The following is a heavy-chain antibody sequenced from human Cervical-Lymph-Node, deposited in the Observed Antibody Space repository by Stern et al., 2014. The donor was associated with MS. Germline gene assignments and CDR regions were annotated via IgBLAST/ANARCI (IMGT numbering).Heavy chain of an antibody. Sequence: VQLVQSGAEVKKPGESLKISCEVSGYTFTNYWIGWERQMPGRGLEWMGVIYPGDSDPRYSPSFEGQVTISADKSINTAYLQWSSLKTTDTATYYCARRDDYGDYNWFDPWGQGTLVTVSS. V-gene: IGHV5-51*03. CDR3: ARRDDYGDYNWFDP. CDR2: IYPGDSDP. D-gene: IGHD4-17*01. CDR1: GYTFTNYW. J-gene: IGHJ5*02.